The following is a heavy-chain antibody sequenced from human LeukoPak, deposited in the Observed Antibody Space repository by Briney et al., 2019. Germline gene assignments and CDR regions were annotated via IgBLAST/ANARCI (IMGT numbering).Heavy chain of an antibody. Sequence: ASVKVSCKASGYTFTSYAMNWVRQAPGQGLEWMGWINTNTGNPTYAQGFTGRFVFSLDTSVSTAYLQISRLKAEDTAVYYCARDGYYDFWSGYTLDYWGQGTLVTVSS. J-gene: IGHJ4*02. CDR1: GYTFTSYA. CDR2: INTNTGNP. CDR3: ARDGYYDFWSGYTLDY. D-gene: IGHD3-3*01. V-gene: IGHV7-4-1*02.